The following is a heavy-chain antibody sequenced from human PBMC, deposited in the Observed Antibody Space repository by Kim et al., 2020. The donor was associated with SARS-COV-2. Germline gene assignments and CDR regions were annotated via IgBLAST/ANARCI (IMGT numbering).Heavy chain of an antibody. V-gene: IGHV4-34*01. D-gene: IGHD2-15*01. CDR1: GGSFSGYY. CDR3: AREGYGLGYCSGGSCYKHTLKKINWFDP. Sequence: SETLSLTCAVYGGSFSGYYWSWIRQPPGKGLEWIGKINHSGSTNYNPSLKSRVTISVDTSKNQFSLKLSSVTAADTAVYYCAREGYGLGYCSGGSCYKHTLKKINWFDPWGQGTLVTVSS. J-gene: IGHJ5*02. CDR2: INHSGST.